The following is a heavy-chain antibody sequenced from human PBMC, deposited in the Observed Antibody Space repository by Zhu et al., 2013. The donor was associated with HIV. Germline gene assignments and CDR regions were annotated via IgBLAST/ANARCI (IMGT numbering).Heavy chain of an antibody. CDR3: ARGEGSDNTGYWVY. V-gene: IGHV1-46*01. D-gene: IGHD3-22*01. CDR1: GYTFTRYN. Sequence: QVQLVQSGAEVKKPGASVKISCKTSGYTFTRYNIYWVRQAPGQGLEWMGIINPSGGSAKYAQKFQGRVTITADESTSTAYMELSSLRSEDTAVYYCARGEGSDNTGYWVYWGQGTLVTVSS. J-gene: IGHJ4*02. CDR2: INPSGGSA.